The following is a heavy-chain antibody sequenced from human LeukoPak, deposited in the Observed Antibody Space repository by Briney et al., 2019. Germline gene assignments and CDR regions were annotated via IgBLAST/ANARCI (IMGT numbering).Heavy chain of an antibody. J-gene: IGHJ1*01. CDR2: IYHSGST. CDR1: GYSISSGYY. V-gene: IGHV4-38-2*02. D-gene: IGHD3-22*01. Sequence: SETLSLTCTVSGYSISSGYYWGWIRQPPGKGLEWIGSIYHSGSTYYNPSLKSRVTISVDTSKNQFSLKLSSVTAADTAVYYCARDLGPVYDSSGYFQHWGQGTLVTVSS. CDR3: ARDLGPVYDSSGYFQH.